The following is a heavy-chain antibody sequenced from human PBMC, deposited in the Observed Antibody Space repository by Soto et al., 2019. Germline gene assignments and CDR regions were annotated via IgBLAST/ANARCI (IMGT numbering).Heavy chain of an antibody. J-gene: IGHJ1*01. CDR2: IYPGDSDT. V-gene: IGHV5-51*01. D-gene: IGHD3-22*01. CDR3: ARQSYYYDSSGSYYYDSSGYSGYFQH. CDR1: GYSFTSYW. Sequence: GESLKISCKGSGYSFTSYWIGWVRQMPGKGLEWMGIIYPGDSDTRYSPSFQGQVTISADKSISTAYLQWSSLKASDTATYYRARQSYYYDSSGSYYYDSSGYSGYFQHWGQGTFVTLSS.